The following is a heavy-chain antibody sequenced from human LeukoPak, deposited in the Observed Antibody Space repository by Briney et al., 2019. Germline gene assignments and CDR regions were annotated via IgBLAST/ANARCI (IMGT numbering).Heavy chain of an antibody. Sequence: GGSLRLSCAASGFTFSSYAMTWVRQAPGKGLEWVATIRASGGSTYYADSWMGRFTVSRDNSKTTLYPQMNSLRAEDTAVYYCAKGGYTSPFDYWGQGTLVTVSS. CDR3: AKGGYTSPFDY. CDR2: IRASGGST. V-gene: IGHV3-23*01. J-gene: IGHJ4*02. D-gene: IGHD2-2*02. CDR1: GFTFSSYA.